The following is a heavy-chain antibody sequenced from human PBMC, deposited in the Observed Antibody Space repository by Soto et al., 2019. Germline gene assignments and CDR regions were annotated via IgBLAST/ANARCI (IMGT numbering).Heavy chain of an antibody. CDR1: GFTFSSYA. V-gene: IGHV3-30-3*01. CDR3: ASMTPRKEVRFLEWVFDY. D-gene: IGHD3-3*01. Sequence: GGSLRLFCAAPGFTFSSYAMHCVRQATGKGLEWVAVISYDGSNKYYAASVKGRFTISRDNSKNTLYLQMNSLRAEDTAVYYCASMTPRKEVRFLEWVFDYWGQGTLVTVSS. CDR2: ISYDGSNK. J-gene: IGHJ4*02.